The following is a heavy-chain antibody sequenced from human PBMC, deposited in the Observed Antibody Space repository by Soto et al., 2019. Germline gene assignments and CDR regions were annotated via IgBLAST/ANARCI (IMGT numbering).Heavy chain of an antibody. CDR1: GGSISSGGYY. Sequence: QVQLQESGPGLVKPSQTLSLTCTVSGGSISSGGYYWSWIRQHPGKGLEWIGYINYSGSTYYNPSLKSRVTISVDTSKNQFSQKLISVTAADTAVYYCARDLNIESPSYYYYMDVWGKGTTVTVSS. CDR2: INYSGST. CDR3: ARDLNIESPSYYYYMDV. V-gene: IGHV4-31*03. D-gene: IGHD5-12*01. J-gene: IGHJ6*03.